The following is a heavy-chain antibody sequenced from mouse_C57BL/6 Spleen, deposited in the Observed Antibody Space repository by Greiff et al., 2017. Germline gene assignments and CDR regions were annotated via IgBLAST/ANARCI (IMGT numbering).Heavy chain of an antibody. CDR2: IDPETGGT. CDR1: GYTFTDYE. D-gene: IGHD1-1*01. J-gene: IGHJ3*01. CDR3: TRIGFYYCGSSSLAY. Sequence: VQLQQSGAELVRPGASVTLSCKASGYTFTDYEMHWVKQTPVHGLEWIGAIDPETGGTAYNQKFKGKAILTADKSSSTAYMELRSLTSEDSAVYYCTRIGFYYCGSSSLAYWGQGTLVTVSA. V-gene: IGHV1-15*01.